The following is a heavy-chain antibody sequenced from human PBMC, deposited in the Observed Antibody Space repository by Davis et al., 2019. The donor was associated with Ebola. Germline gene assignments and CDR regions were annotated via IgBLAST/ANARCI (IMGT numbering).Heavy chain of an antibody. J-gene: IGHJ4*02. CDR2: IYSGGST. Sequence: GESLKISCAASGFTVSSNYMSWVRQAPGKGLEWVSVIYSGGSTYYTDSVRGRFTISRDDSKNTLYLQMNSLRAEDMAVYYCIGSWRWGQGTLVTVSS. CDR1: GFTVSSNY. D-gene: IGHD3-16*01. CDR3: IGSWR. V-gene: IGHV3-53*01.